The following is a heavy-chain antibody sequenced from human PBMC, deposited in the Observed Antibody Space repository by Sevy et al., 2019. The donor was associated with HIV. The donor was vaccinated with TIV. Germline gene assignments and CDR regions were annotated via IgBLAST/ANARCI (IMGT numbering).Heavy chain of an antibody. CDR3: ARDKGQGWFDP. CDR2: KKQDGSEE. J-gene: IGHJ5*02. V-gene: IGHV3-7*01. CDR1: GFTFRNYW. Sequence: GSLRLSCAASGFTFRNYWMSWVRQAPGKGLEWGAKKKQDGSEEYYVDSVKGRFTISRDNAKNSLSLQMNSLRAGDTAMYYCARDKGQGWFDPWGQGTLVTVSS.